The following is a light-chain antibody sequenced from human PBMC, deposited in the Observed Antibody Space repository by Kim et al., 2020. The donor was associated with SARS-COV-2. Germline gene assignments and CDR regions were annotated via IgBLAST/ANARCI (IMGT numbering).Light chain of an antibody. J-gene: IGLJ2*01. Sequence: ALGQPVRITCQGDSLRSYYASWYQQKPGQAPVLVIYGKNNRPSGIPDRFSGSSSGNTASLTITGAQAEDEADYYCNSRDSSGNHQVFGGGTQLTVL. CDR1: SLRSYY. CDR3: NSRDSSGNHQV. V-gene: IGLV3-19*01. CDR2: GKN.